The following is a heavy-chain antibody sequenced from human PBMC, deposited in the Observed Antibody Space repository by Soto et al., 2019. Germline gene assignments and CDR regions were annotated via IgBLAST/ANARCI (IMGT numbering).Heavy chain of an antibody. Sequence: EVQLLESGGGLVQPGGSLRLSCAASGFTFNNYAMTWVCQAPGKGLEWVSAISGGGDTTSYADSVKGRFTVSRDGSKNTLYLQMSSLRAEDTARYYCAKGRGGSGSLTPRVDFWGQGTLVTVSS. CDR1: GFTFNNYA. J-gene: IGHJ4*02. CDR3: AKGRGGSGSLTPRVDF. CDR2: ISGGGDTT. D-gene: IGHD3-10*01. V-gene: IGHV3-23*01.